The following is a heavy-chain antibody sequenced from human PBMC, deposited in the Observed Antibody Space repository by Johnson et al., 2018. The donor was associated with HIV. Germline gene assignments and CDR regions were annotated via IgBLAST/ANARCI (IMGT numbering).Heavy chain of an antibody. CDR2: ISYDGNNK. J-gene: IGHJ3*02. Sequence: QVQLVESGGGVVQPGGSLRLSCAASGFTFSSYGMHWVRQAPGKGLEWVAVISYDGNNKYYADSVKGRFTISRDNSKNTLYLQMNSLRAEDTAVYYCARGRPSGSHDAFDIWGQGTKVTVSS. CDR1: GFTFSSYG. V-gene: IGHV3-30*03. CDR3: ARGRPSGSHDAFDI. D-gene: IGHD3-22*01.